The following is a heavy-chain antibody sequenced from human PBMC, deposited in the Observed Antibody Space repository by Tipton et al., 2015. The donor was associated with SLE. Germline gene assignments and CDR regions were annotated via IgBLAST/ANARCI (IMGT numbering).Heavy chain of an antibody. D-gene: IGHD2/OR15-2a*01. Sequence: SLRLSCVASGFTFSSYAMSWLRQAPGKGLEWVSIIYTHSVAYYGDSVRGRFTISRDNSKNTVYLQMNSLRGEDSAVYYCAKALSQSNYYYYMDVWGKGTTVTVSS. CDR3: AKALSQSNYYYYMDV. CDR1: GFTFSSYA. J-gene: IGHJ6*03. CDR2: IYTHSVA. V-gene: IGHV3-23*03.